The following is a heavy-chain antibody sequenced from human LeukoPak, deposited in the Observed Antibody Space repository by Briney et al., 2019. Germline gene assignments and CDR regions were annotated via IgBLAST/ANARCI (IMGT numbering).Heavy chain of an antibody. J-gene: IGHJ5*02. CDR3: AREEHYYGSGSYLSRVNWFDP. V-gene: IGHV3-48*01. Sequence: GGSLRLSCAASGFTFNTYSMNWVRQAPGKGLEWVSYISSSSSTIYYADSVKGRFTISRDNAKNSLYLQMNSLRAEDTAVYYCAREEHYYGSGSYLSRVNWFDPWGQGTLVTVSS. D-gene: IGHD3-10*01. CDR1: GFTFNTYS. CDR2: ISSSSSTI.